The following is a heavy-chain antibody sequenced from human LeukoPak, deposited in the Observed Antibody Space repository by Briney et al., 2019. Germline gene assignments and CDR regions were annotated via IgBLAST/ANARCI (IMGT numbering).Heavy chain of an antibody. J-gene: IGHJ6*02. V-gene: IGHV3-30*02. Sequence: GGSLRLSCAASGFTFSSYAMHWVRQAPGKGLEGVAFIRYDGSNKYYADSVKGRFTISRDNSTNTLYLQMNSLRAEDTAVYYCAKSELAAAGGYDNNGMDVWGQGTTVTVSS. CDR3: AKSELAAAGGYDNNGMDV. D-gene: IGHD6-13*01. CDR1: GFTFSSYA. CDR2: IRYDGSNK.